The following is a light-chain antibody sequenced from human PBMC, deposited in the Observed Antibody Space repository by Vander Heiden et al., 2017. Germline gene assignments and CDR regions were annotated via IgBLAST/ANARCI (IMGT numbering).Light chain of an antibody. CDR2: GAS. CDR1: QNVGSDY. CDR3: QQFGTSPLT. Sequence: DIVLTQSPGTLSLSPGQRATLSCRASQNVGSDYLAWYQQKPGQAPRLLIYGASSRATGIPDSFSGSGSGTDFTLTISRLEPEDFAVFYCQQFGTSPLTFGQGTKVEIK. V-gene: IGKV3-20*01. J-gene: IGKJ1*01.